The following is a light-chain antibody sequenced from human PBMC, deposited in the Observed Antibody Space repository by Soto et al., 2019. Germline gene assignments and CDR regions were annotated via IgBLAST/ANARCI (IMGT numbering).Light chain of an antibody. Sequence: DIQMTPSPSTLSASVGDRVTITCRASQSISSWLAWYQQKPGKAPKLLIYDASSLESGVPSRFSGSGSGTEFTLTISSLQPDDFATYFCQQYSDYWTFGQGTKVEIK. V-gene: IGKV1-5*01. J-gene: IGKJ1*01. CDR3: QQYSDYWT. CDR1: QSISSW. CDR2: DAS.